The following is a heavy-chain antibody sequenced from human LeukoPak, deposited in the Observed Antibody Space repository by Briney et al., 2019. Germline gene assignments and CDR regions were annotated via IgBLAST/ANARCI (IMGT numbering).Heavy chain of an antibody. J-gene: IGHJ4*02. CDR3: AALAVAGPYYFDY. CDR2: IRYDGSNK. D-gene: IGHD6-19*01. CDR1: GFTFSSYG. V-gene: IGHV3-30*02. Sequence: PGGSLRLSCAASGFTFSSYGMHWVRQAPGKGLEWVAFIRYDGSNKYYADSVKGRFTISRDNSKNTLYLQMNSLRAEDTAVYYCAALAVAGPYYFDYWGQGTLVTVSS.